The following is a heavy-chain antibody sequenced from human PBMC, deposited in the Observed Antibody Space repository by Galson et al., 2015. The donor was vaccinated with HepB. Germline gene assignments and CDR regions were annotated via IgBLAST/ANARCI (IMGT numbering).Heavy chain of an antibody. CDR1: GFTFSNAW. Sequence: SLRLSCAASGFTFSNAWMSWVRQAPGKGLEWVGRIKSKTDGGTTDYAAPVKGRFTISRDDSKNTLYLQMNSLKTEDTAVYYCTTDKKGGSYWVDYWGQGTLVTVSS. V-gene: IGHV3-15*01. D-gene: IGHD1-26*01. CDR3: TTDKKGGSYWVDY. J-gene: IGHJ4*02. CDR2: IKSKTDGGTT.